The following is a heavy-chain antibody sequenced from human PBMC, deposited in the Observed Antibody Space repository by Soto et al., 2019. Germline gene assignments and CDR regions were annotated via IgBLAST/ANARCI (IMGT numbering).Heavy chain of an antibody. CDR2: INPGSGAA. CDR3: ARGGEVGVAGSAAFDM. CDR1: GYTVTTHY. Sequence: QVQLVQSGAEVKKPGASVKISCTASGYTVTTHYMHWVRQAPGRGLEWMGAINPGSGAAKYTQTFQARVIMTRDTSTNTVYMEMSALRSEDTAVFYCARGGEVGVAGSAAFDMWGQGTMVTVSS. J-gene: IGHJ3*02. D-gene: IGHD3-3*01. V-gene: IGHV1-46*01.